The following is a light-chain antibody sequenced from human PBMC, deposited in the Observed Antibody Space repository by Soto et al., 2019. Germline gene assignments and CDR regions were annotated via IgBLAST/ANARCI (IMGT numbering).Light chain of an antibody. Sequence: EIVLTQSPGTLSLSPGERATLSCRARQSVSSSYLAWYQQKPGQAPTLLIYGASSRATGIPDRFSGNGSGTDFTLTISRLEPEDFAVYYCQLYGSSPFFGPGTKVDIK. V-gene: IGKV3-20*01. CDR3: QLYGSSPF. CDR1: QSVSSSY. J-gene: IGKJ3*01. CDR2: GAS.